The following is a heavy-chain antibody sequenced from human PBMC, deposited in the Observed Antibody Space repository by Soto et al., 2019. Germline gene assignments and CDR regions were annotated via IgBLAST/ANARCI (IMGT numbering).Heavy chain of an antibody. CDR3: ARGGRKADYYYESSGPNCYYYGRDV. Sequence: QVQLVQSGAAVKKPGASVKVSCKASGYTFTSYYMHWVRQAPGQGLEWMGIINPSGGSTSYAQKFQGRVTMTRDTSPSTVYMELSSLRSEDTAVDYCARGGRKADYYYESSGPNCYYYGRDVWGQGTTVPLSS. V-gene: IGHV1-46*01. D-gene: IGHD3-22*01. CDR1: GYTFTSYY. CDR2: INPSGGST. J-gene: IGHJ6*02.